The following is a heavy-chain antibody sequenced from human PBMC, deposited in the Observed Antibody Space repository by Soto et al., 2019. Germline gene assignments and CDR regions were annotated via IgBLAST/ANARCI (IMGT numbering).Heavy chain of an antibody. D-gene: IGHD2-2*01. J-gene: IGHJ4*02. CDR3: ARDSLGYCTSTSCYWSEDY. Sequence: GGSLRLSCSASGFTFSTYWMSWVRQAPGKGLEWVANIKQDGSEKYYVDSVKGRFTISRDNAKNSLYLQMNSLRAEDTAVYYCARDSLGYCTSTSCYWSEDYWGQGTLVTVSS. CDR2: IKQDGSEK. V-gene: IGHV3-7*03. CDR1: GFTFSTYW.